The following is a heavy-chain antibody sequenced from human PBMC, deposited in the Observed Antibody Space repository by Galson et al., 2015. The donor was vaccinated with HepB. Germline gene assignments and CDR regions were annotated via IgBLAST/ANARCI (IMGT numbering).Heavy chain of an antibody. Sequence: SLRLSCAASGFTFSSSIMNWVRQAPGKGLEWVSYISISSSTIYYADSVKGRFTISRDNAKNSLYLQMNSLRDDDTAVYYCATDRGYSYGSDYWGQGALVTVSS. V-gene: IGHV3-48*02. J-gene: IGHJ4*02. CDR1: GFTFSSSI. CDR3: ATDRGYSYGSDY. CDR2: ISISSSTI. D-gene: IGHD5-18*01.